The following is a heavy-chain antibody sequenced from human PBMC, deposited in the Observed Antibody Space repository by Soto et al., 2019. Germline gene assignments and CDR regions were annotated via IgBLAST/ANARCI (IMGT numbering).Heavy chain of an antibody. J-gene: IGHJ4*02. D-gene: IGHD3-22*01. CDR1: GFTVSSNY. V-gene: IGHV3-53*01. CDR3: ARGRDSRSIFDY. CDR2: IDSGSST. Sequence: GGSLRLSCAASGFTVSSNYMSWVRQAPGKGLEWVSVIDSGSSTYYADSVKGRFTISRDDSRNTLNLQMDSLRVEDTAVYYCARGRDSRSIFDYWGQGTLVTVS.